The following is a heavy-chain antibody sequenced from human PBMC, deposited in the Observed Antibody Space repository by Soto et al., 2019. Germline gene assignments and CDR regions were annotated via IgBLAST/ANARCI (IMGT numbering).Heavy chain of an antibody. CDR2: ISGSGGST. CDR1: GFTFRSDA. Sequence: EVQLLESGGGLVQPGGSLRLSCAAFGFTFRSDAMSWVRQAPGKGLEWVSAISGSGGSTYYADSVKGRFTISRDNSKNTLYLQMNSLRAEDTAVYYCAKVSGSDPQDPAWGQGTLVTASS. J-gene: IGHJ4*02. D-gene: IGHD3-10*01. CDR3: AKVSGSDPQDPA. V-gene: IGHV3-23*01.